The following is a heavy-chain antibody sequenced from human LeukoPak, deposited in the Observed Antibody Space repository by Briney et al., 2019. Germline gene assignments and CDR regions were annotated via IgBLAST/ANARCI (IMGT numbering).Heavy chain of an antibody. J-gene: IGHJ1*01. D-gene: IGHD2-2*01. CDR3: ARDQCSTTSCKHFQH. CDR2: ISTNGDNT. Sequence: PGGSLRLSCAASGFTFNSYPMHWVRQAPGKGLEYLSGISTNGDNTYYANSVKGRFTISRDNSKNTLYLQMGSLRAEDMAVYYCARDQCSTTSCKHFQHWGQGTLVTVSS. CDR1: GFTFNSYP. V-gene: IGHV3-64*01.